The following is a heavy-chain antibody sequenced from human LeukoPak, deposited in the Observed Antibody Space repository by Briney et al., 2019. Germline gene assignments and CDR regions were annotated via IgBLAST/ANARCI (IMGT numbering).Heavy chain of an antibody. J-gene: IGHJ5*02. V-gene: IGHV1-2*04. CDR1: GYTFTGYY. D-gene: IGHD6-6*01. CDR2: INPNSGGT. CDR3: ARGLSIAARPRFDP. Sequence: ASVTVSCTASGYTFTGYYMHWVRQAPGQGLEWMGWINPNSGGTNYAQKFQGWVTMTRDTSISTAYMELSRLRSDDTAVYYCARGLSIAARPRFDPWGQGTLVTVSS.